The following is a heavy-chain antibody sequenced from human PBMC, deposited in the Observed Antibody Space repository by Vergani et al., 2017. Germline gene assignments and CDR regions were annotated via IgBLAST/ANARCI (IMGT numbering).Heavy chain of an antibody. Sequence: QVQLVESGGGVVQPGRSLRLSCAASGFTFSSYGMHWVRQAPGKGLEWVAVISYDGSNKYYADSVKGRFTISRDSSKNTLYLQMNSLRAEDTAVYYCARERPGTVTTDYWGQGTLVTVSS. D-gene: IGHD4-17*01. CDR3: ARERPGTVTTDY. CDR1: GFTFSSYG. J-gene: IGHJ4*02. CDR2: ISYDGSNK. V-gene: IGHV3-30*03.